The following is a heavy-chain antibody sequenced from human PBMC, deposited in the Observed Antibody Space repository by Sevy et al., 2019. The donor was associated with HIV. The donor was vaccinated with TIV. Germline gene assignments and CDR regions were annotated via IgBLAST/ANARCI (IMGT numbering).Heavy chain of an antibody. Sequence: GGSLRLSCAASGFTFSSYQMIWVRQAPGKGLEWVSSISSSSTYISYADSVKGRFTISRDNAENSLFLQMNSLRAEDTAVYYCASLYNGFDYWGQGTLVTVSS. J-gene: IGHJ4*02. CDR3: ASLYNGFDY. D-gene: IGHD1-20*01. CDR2: ISSSSTYI. CDR1: GFTFSSYQ. V-gene: IGHV3-21*01.